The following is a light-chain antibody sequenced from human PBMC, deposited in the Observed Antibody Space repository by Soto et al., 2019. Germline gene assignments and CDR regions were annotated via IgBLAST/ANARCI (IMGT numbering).Light chain of an antibody. V-gene: IGKV3-20*01. J-gene: IGKJ5*01. CDR2: GVS. CDR3: QHYVSSPPIT. CDR1: QSVSSSY. Sequence: EIVLTQSPGTLSLSPGERATLSCRASQSVSSSYLAWYQQKPGQAPRLLIYGVSSRATGIPDRFSGSGSGTYFTLTSSRLEPEDFAVYYCQHYVSSPPITFGQGTRLEIK.